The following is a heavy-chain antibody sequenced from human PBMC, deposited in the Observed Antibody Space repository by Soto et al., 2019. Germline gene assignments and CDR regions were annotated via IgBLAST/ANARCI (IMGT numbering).Heavy chain of an antibody. V-gene: IGHV1-3*01. CDR1: GYAFTSYA. CDR3: AVTIFEYYYYGMDA. D-gene: IGHD3-9*01. CDR2: INAGNGNT. J-gene: IGHJ6*02. Sequence: GASVKVSCKASGYAFTSYAMHWVRQAPGQRLEWMGWINAGNGNTKYSQKFQGRVTITRDTSASTAYMELSSLRSEDTAVYYCAVTIFEYYYYGMDAWGQGTTVTVSS.